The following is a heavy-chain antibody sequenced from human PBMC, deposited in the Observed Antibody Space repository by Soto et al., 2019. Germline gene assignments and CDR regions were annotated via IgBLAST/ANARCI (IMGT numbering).Heavy chain of an antibody. CDR1: GGTFSSYA. CDR2: IIPIFGTA. V-gene: IGHV1-69*13. D-gene: IGHD2-15*01. Sequence: SVKVSCKASGGTFSSYAISWVRQAPGQGLEWMGGIIPIFGTANYAQKFQGRVTITADESTSTAYMELSSLRSEDTAVYYCASDLGYCSGGSCYVWFDPWRQGTLVTVSS. CDR3: ASDLGYCSGGSCYVWFDP. J-gene: IGHJ5*02.